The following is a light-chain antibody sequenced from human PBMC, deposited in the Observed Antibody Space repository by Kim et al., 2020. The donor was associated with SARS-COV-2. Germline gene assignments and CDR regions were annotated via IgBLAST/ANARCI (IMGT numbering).Light chain of an antibody. CDR1: RLWDRD. CDR2: QDD. Sequence: SVSPGQTASITCCGDRLWDRDTCWYQQKPGQSPVLIIFQDDKRPSGIPERFSGSNSGNTATLTISGTQAMDEADYYCQAWDSTTAVFGTGTKVTVL. J-gene: IGLJ1*01. V-gene: IGLV3-1*01. CDR3: QAWDSTTAV.